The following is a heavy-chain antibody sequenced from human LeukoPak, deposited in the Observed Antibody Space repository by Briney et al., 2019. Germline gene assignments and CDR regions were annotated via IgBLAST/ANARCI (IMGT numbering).Heavy chain of an antibody. Sequence: GGSLRLSCAASGFTFSSYGMHWVRQAPGKGLEWVAVISYDGSNKYYADSVKVRFTTSRDNSKNTLYLQMNSLRAEDTAVYYCAKVDGRDGYNYANSFDYWGQGTLVTVSS. J-gene: IGHJ4*02. CDR3: AKVDGRDGYNYANSFDY. CDR1: GFTFSSYG. CDR2: ISYDGSNK. D-gene: IGHD5-24*01. V-gene: IGHV3-30*18.